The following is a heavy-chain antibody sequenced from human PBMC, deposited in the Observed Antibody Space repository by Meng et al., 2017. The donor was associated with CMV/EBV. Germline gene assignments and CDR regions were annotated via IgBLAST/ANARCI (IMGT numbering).Heavy chain of an antibody. J-gene: IGHJ4*02. Sequence: GSLRLSCTVSGASIRKSSYHWGWIRQPPGKGLEWIGSIYYTGFTYYNPSLKSRVTISVDTSKNQFSRKLTSVTAADTAVYYCARNARGYIDWPTPDYWGQGTLVTSPQ. D-gene: IGHD3-9*01. CDR2: IYYTGFT. CDR1: GASIRKSSYH. CDR3: ARNARGYIDWPTPDY. V-gene: IGHV4-39*07.